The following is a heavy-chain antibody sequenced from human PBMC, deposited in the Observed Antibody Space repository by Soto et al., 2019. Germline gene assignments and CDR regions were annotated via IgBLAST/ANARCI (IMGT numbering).Heavy chain of an antibody. CDR3: ARHVASTVTTSDWFDP. Sequence: PGGSLRLSCAASGFTFSSHAMHWVRQAPGKGLEWVAIISYDGSTIFYGDSVKGRFTISRDNSKNTLYLHMSSLRPDDTAVSFCARHVASTVTTSDWFDPWGQGTLVTVSS. D-gene: IGHD4-4*01. CDR2: ISYDGSTI. CDR1: GFTFSSHA. V-gene: IGHV3-30-3*01. J-gene: IGHJ5*02.